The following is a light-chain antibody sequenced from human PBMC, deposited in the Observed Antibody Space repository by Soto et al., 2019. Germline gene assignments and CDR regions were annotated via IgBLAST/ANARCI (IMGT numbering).Light chain of an antibody. J-gene: IGLJ2*01. CDR1: TSDVGGYNH. V-gene: IGLV2-14*03. CDR2: DVN. CDR3: SSYATSSVV. Sequence: QSALTQPASVSGSPGQSIAISCTGTTSDVGGYNHVSWYQQHPGKAPKLMIYDVNRRPSGVSDRFSGSKSGNTASLTITGLQAEDEADYYCSSYATSSVVFGGGTTLTVL.